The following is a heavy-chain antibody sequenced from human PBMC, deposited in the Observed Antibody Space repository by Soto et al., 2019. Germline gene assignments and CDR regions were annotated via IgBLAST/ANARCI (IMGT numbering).Heavy chain of an antibody. CDR1: GGTFSSYA. Sequence: SVKVSCKASGGTFSSYAISWVRQAPGQGLEWMGGIIPIFGTANYAQKFQGRVTITADESTSTAYMELSSLRSEDTAVYYCARAPYDYYGSGSYYNNHRYYYYYGMDVWGQGTTVTVSS. CDR3: ARAPYDYYGSGSYYNNHRYYYYYGMDV. CDR2: IIPIFGTA. D-gene: IGHD3-10*01. J-gene: IGHJ6*02. V-gene: IGHV1-69*13.